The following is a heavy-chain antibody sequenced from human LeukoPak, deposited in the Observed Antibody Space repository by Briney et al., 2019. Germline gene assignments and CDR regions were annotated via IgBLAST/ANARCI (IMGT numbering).Heavy chain of an antibody. CDR1: GFTFSSSA. J-gene: IGHJ4*02. Sequence: QPGGSLRLSCAASGFTFSSSAMSWVRQAPGKGLEWVSAISGSGGTTYYADSVKGRFTISRDNAKNSLYLQMNSLRAEDTAVYYCARSGQQLDFDYWGQGTLVTVSS. D-gene: IGHD6-13*01. CDR2: ISGSGGTT. CDR3: ARSGQQLDFDY. V-gene: IGHV3-23*01.